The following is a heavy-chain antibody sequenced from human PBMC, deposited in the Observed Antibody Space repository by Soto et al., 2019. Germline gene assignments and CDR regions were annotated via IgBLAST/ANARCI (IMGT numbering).Heavy chain of an antibody. J-gene: IGHJ5*02. CDR1: GGSISSGCYY. CDR2: IYYSGST. Sequence: PSETLSLTSTVSGGSISSGCYYWSWIRQHPGKGLEWIGYIYYSGSTYYNPSLKSRVTISVDTSKNQFSLKLRSVTAADTAVYYCAISSGYADWFDPWGQGTLVTVSS. D-gene: IGHD3-22*01. CDR3: AISSGYADWFDP. V-gene: IGHV4-31*03.